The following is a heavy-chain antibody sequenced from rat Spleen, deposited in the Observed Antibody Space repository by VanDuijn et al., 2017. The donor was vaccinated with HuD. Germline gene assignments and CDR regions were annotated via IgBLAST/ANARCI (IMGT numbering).Heavy chain of an antibody. D-gene: IGHD4-3*01. V-gene: IGHV5-7*01. CDR2: ISYDGGST. CDR3: ARQNSGLHY. CDR1: GFTFSHYG. J-gene: IGHJ2*01. Sequence: EVQLVESGGGLVQPGRSMKLSCAASGFTFSHYGMAWVRQAPKKGLEWVAYISYDGGSTFYRDSVKGRFTISRGYAENTLYLQMDSLRSEDTATYYCARQNSGLHYWGQGVMVTVSS.